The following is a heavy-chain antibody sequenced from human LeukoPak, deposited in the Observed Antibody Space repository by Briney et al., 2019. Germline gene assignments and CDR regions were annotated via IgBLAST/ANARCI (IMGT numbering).Heavy chain of an antibody. J-gene: IGHJ4*02. V-gene: IGHV3-23*01. D-gene: IGHD6-6*01. CDR1: GFTFSSYA. CDR2: ISNSGGST. Sequence: GGSLRLSCAASGFTFSSYAMNWVRQAPGKGLEWVSGISNSGGSTYYADSVKGRFTIPRDNSKNTLYLQMNSLRAEDTAVYYCAKETSSSFDYWGQGTLVTVSS. CDR3: AKETSSSFDY.